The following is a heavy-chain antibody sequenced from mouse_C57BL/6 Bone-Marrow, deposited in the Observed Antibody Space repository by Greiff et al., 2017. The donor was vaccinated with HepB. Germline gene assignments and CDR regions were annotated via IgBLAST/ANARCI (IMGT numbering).Heavy chain of an antibody. J-gene: IGHJ3*01. D-gene: IGHD1-1*01. V-gene: IGHV1-26*01. Sequence: VQLQQSGPELVKPGASVKISCKASGYTFTDYYMNWVKQSHGKSLEWIGDINPNNGGTSYNQKFKGKATFTVDKSSSTAYIELRSLTSEDSAVYYCARALFIITVVAPFAYWGQGTLVTVSA. CDR3: ARALFIITVVAPFAY. CDR2: INPNNGGT. CDR1: GYTFTDYY.